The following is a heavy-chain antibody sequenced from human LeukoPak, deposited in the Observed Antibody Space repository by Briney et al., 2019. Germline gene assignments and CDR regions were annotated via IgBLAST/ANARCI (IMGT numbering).Heavy chain of an antibody. CDR2: IYYSGST. D-gene: IGHD3-10*01. Sequence: PSETLSLTCTVSGGSISSYYWSWIRQPPGKGLEWIGYIYYSGSTNYNPSLKSRVTISVDTSKNQFSLKLSSVTAADTAVYYCARWGPGASSYYYGSALVALDIWGQGTMVTVSS. CDR3: ARWGPGASSYYYGSALVALDI. V-gene: IGHV4-59*01. CDR1: GGSISSYY. J-gene: IGHJ3*02.